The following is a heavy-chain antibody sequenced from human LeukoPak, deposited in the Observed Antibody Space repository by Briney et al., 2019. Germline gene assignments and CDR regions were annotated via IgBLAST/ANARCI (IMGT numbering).Heavy chain of an antibody. CDR3: ARGKWSWVVPAAMYYFDY. CDR1: GFTFSSYW. D-gene: IGHD2-2*01. Sequence: PGGSLRLSCAASGFTFSSYWMSWVRQAPGKGLEWVANIKQDGSEKYYVDSVKGRFTISRDNAKNSLYLQMNSLRAEDTAVYYCARGKWSWVVPAAMYYFDYWGQGTLVTVSS. J-gene: IGHJ4*02. V-gene: IGHV3-7*01. CDR2: IKQDGSEK.